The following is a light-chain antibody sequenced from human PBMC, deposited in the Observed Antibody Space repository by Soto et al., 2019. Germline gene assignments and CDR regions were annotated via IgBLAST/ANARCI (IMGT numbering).Light chain of an antibody. J-gene: IGLJ3*02. CDR2: EVS. Sequence: QSALTQPASVSGSPGQSIAISCTGTSRDVGKYSYVSWFQQYPGNAPKLMIYEVSNRPSGVSNRFSGSKSGNTASLTISGLQGEDEADYYCSSFTTSSTWVFGGGTKVTVL. CDR3: SSFTTSSTWV. V-gene: IGLV2-14*01. CDR1: SRDVGKYSY.